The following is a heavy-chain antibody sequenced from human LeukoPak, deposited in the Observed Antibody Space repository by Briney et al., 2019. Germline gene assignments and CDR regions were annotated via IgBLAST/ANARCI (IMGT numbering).Heavy chain of an antibody. J-gene: IGHJ5*02. CDR2: INTSSGST. D-gene: IGHD2-2*01. CDR1: GYTFSSYY. CDR3: AREEGYCSSTRCYFGWFDP. V-gene: IGHV1-46*01. Sequence: ASVKVSCKASGYTFSSYYLHWVRQAPGQGLEWMGIINTSSGSTSYAQKFQGRVTMTRDMSTSTVYMELSSLTSEDTAIYYCAREEGYCSSTRCYFGWFDPWGQGILVTVSS.